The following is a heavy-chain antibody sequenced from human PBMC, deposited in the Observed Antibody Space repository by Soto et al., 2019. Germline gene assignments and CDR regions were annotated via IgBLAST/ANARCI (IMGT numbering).Heavy chain of an antibody. CDR1: GFTFSSYA. CDR2: ISGSGGST. Sequence: EVQLLESGGGLVQPGGTLRLSCTASGFTFSSYAMSWVRQAPGKGLEWVSTISGSGGSTYYADSVKGRFTISRDNSKSTLYLQMNSLRAEDTAVYYCAKCDWNDYYCDYCGQGTLVTVSS. V-gene: IGHV3-23*01. CDR3: AKCDWNDYYCDY. D-gene: IGHD1-1*01. J-gene: IGHJ4*02.